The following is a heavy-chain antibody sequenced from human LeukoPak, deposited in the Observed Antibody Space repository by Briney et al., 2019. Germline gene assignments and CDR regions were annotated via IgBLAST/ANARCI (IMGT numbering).Heavy chain of an antibody. CDR2: INPTERET. D-gene: IGHD6-13*01. CDR3: GGFGYEAAVDL. Sequence: GGSLRLSCAASGFTFSTYWMTWVRQAPGQGPDWLANINPTERETFYVDPVKGRFTISRDNAKNLLYLQMSSLRGEDTAVYYCGGFGYEAAVDLWGQGTLVTVSS. CDR1: GFTFSTYW. V-gene: IGHV3-7*01. J-gene: IGHJ4*02.